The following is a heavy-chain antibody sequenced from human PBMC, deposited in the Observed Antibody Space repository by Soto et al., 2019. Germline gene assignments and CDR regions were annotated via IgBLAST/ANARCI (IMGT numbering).Heavy chain of an antibody. CDR3: EEPQWELLD. D-gene: IGHD1-26*01. CDR2: LSDRGDSP. CDR1: GSTCKR. J-gene: IGHJ4*02. Sequence: PGGSLRLWCAASGSTCKRISWVRHAPWKGLEWVSALSDRGDSPDYPDSVKGRFTISRDNSKKTLYLQMNSLRVEDTAMYYGEEPQWELLDGGQGTLVTVSS. V-gene: IGHV3-23*01.